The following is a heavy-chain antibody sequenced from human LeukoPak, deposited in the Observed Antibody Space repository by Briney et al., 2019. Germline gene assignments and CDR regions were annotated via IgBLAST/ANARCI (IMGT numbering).Heavy chain of an antibody. J-gene: IGHJ4*02. D-gene: IGHD3-3*01. CDR3: ARGRTIFGVITHLFDY. CDR2: VNPNRGGT. V-gene: IGHV1-2*06. CDR1: GYTFTGYF. Sequence: ASVKVSCKASGYTFTGYFLHWVRQAPGQGLEWMGRVNPNRGGTNYAQKFQGRVTMTRDTSISTAYMELSRLRSDDTAVYYCARGRTIFGVITHLFDYRGQGTLVTVSS.